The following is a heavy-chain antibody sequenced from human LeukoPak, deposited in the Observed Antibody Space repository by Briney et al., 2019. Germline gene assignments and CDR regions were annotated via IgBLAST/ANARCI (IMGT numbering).Heavy chain of an antibody. CDR1: GYTFTGYY. CDR3: ARVYLGVYYYGSSGYSHLDY. D-gene: IGHD3-22*01. V-gene: IGHV1-2*06. CDR2: INPNSGGT. Sequence: ASVKVSCKASGYTFTGYYMHWLRQAPGQGLEWMGRINPNSGGTNYAQKFQGRVTMTRDTSISTAYMELSRLRSDDTAVYYCARVYLGVYYYGSSGYSHLDYWGQGTLVTVSS. J-gene: IGHJ4*02.